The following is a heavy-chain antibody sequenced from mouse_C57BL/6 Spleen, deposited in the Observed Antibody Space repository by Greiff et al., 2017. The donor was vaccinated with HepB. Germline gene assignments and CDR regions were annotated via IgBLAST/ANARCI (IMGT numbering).Heavy chain of an antibody. Sequence: VMLVESGPELVKPGASVKISCKASGYAFSSSWMNWVKQRPGKGLEWIGRIYPGDGDTNYNGKFKGKATLTADKSSSTAYMQLSSLTSEDSAVYFCARSERSYFDYWGQGTTLTVSS. CDR1: GYAFSSSW. V-gene: IGHV1-82*01. CDR2: IYPGDGDT. CDR3: ARSERSYFDY. J-gene: IGHJ2*01.